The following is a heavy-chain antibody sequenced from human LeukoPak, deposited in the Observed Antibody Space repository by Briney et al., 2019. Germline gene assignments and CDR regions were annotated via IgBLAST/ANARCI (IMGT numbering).Heavy chain of an antibody. D-gene: IGHD6-13*01. Sequence: PPETLSLTCTVSGYSISSSYYWGWIRQPPGKGLEWIGSIYHSGSTYYNPSLKSRVTISVDTSKNQFSLKPSSVTAADTAVYYCARGSSSWYGPFDYWGQGTLVTVSS. J-gene: IGHJ4*02. V-gene: IGHV4-38-2*02. CDR3: ARGSSSWYGPFDY. CDR2: IYHSGST. CDR1: GYSISSSYY.